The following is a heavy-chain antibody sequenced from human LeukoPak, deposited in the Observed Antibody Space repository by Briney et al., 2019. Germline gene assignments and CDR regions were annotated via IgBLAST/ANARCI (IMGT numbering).Heavy chain of an antibody. D-gene: IGHD2-2*01. V-gene: IGHV1-3*01. CDR2: INAGNGNT. CDR3: ARGRDVVVPAARWFDWFDP. CDR1: GYTCTSYA. Sequence: ASVEVSCKASGYTCTSYAMHWVRQAPGQRLEWIGWINAGNGNTKYSQKFQGRVTITRDTSASTAYMELSSLRSEDTAVYYCARGRDVVVPAARWFDWFDPWGQGTLVTVSS. J-gene: IGHJ5*02.